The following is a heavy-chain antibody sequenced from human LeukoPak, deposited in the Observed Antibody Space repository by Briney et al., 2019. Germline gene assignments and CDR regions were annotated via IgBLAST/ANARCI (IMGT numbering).Heavy chain of an antibody. V-gene: IGHV3-23*01. CDR2: ISGSGGST. CDR3: ARADWDTAMIDY. CDR1: GFTFSSYA. D-gene: IGHD5-18*01. J-gene: IGHJ4*02. Sequence: GGSLRLSCAASGFTFSSYAMSWVRQAPGKGLEWVSAISGSGGSTYYADSVKGRFTISRDNSKNTLYLQMNSLRAEDMAVYYCARADWDTAMIDYWGQGNLVTVSS.